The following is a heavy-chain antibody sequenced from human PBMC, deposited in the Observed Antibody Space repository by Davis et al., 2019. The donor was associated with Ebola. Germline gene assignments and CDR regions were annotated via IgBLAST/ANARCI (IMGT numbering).Heavy chain of an antibody. Sequence: GESLKISCAASGFTFSNAWMNWVRQAPGKGLEWVSGISGSGDSTYYADSVRGRFTVSRDKSKNTLYLQMNSLRAEDTAVYYCAKLFGSSAWYYFDYWGQGTLVAVSS. CDR3: AKLFGSSAWYYFDY. D-gene: IGHD6-19*01. J-gene: IGHJ4*02. CDR1: GFTFSNAW. CDR2: ISGSGDST. V-gene: IGHV3-23*01.